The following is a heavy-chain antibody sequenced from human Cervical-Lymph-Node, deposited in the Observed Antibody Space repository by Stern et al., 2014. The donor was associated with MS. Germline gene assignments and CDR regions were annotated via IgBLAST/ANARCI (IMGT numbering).Heavy chain of an antibody. J-gene: IGHJ4*02. Sequence: MQLVQSGAEVKKPGESLRISCQGSGYSFTSFSINWVRQMPGKGLEWMGRIDPSDSYPNYSPSFQGHVTFSVDRSINTAYLQWDSLKASDTAMYYCARQESGHTLDDWGQGTLVTISS. CDR1: GYSFTSFS. CDR2: IDPSDSYP. CDR3: ARQESGHTLDD. V-gene: IGHV5-10-1*03. D-gene: IGHD3-3*01.